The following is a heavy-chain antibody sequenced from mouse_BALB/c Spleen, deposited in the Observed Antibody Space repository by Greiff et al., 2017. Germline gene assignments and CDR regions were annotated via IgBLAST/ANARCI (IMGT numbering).Heavy chain of an antibody. D-gene: IGHD1-1*01. V-gene: IGHV1-14*01. J-gene: IGHJ2*01. CDR1: GYTFTSYV. CDR2: INPYNDGT. CDR3: ARSPYYGSPYFDY. Sequence: EVQLQQSGPELVKPGASVKMSCKASGYTFTSYVMHWVKQKPGQGLEWIGYINPYNDGTKYNEKFKGKATLTSDKSSSTAYMELSSLTSEDSAVYYCARSPYYGSPYFDYWGQGTTLTVSS.